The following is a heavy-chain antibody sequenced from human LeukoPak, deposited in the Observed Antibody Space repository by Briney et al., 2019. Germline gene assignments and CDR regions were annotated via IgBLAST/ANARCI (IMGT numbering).Heavy chain of an antibody. Sequence: SETLTLTCTVSGGSISSSSYYWGWIRQPPGKGLEWIGSIYYSGSTYYNPSLKSRVTISVDTSKNQFSLKLSSVTAADTAVYYCARGDYDSSGYYYGPSYYYMDVWGKGTTVTISS. J-gene: IGHJ6*03. CDR3: ARGDYDSSGYYYGPSYYYMDV. CDR1: GGSISSSSYY. CDR2: IYYSGST. V-gene: IGHV4-39*01. D-gene: IGHD3-22*01.